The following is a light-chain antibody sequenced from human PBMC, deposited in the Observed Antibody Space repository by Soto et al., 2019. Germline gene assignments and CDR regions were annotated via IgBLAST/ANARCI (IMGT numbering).Light chain of an antibody. CDR2: NNF. V-gene: IGLV1-44*01. CDR1: SSSIGGNT. CDR3: ASWDDSLNGVV. Sequence: QPVLTQPPSASGTPGQRVTVSCSGSSSSIGGNTVNWYLQVPGTAPKLLIYNNFQRPSGVPDRFSGSKSGTSASLAISGLQSDDEADYYCASWDDSLNGVVFGGGTKLTVL. J-gene: IGLJ3*02.